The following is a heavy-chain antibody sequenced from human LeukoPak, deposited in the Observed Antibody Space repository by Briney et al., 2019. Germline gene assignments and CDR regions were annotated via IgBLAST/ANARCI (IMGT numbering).Heavy chain of an antibody. CDR1: GFTFSSYS. CDR3: ARDLVTITGTTRGYFDY. CDR2: ISSSSSYI. Sequence: GGSLRLSCAASGFTFSSYSMNWVRQAPGKGLEWVSSISSSSSYIYYADSVKGRFTISRDNAKNSLYLQMNRLRAEDTALYYCARDLVTITGTTRGYFDYWGQGTLVTVSS. J-gene: IGHJ4*02. V-gene: IGHV3-21*04. D-gene: IGHD1-7*01.